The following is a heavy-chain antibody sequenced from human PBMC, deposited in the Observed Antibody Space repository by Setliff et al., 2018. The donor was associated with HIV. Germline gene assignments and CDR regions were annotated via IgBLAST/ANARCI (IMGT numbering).Heavy chain of an antibody. CDR1: GDSISGYY. J-gene: IGHJ4*02. D-gene: IGHD3-22*01. CDR3: ARDRTEFVDGGYYPYYFDS. CDR2: MHTSGNT. Sequence: SETLSLTCTSSGDSISGYYWSWIRQPAGKGLEWIGRMHTSGNTNYNPSLKSRVTMSVDTSKNHFSLNLTSVTAADTAVYYCARDRTEFVDGGYYPYYFDSWGQGTLVTVSS. V-gene: IGHV4-4*07.